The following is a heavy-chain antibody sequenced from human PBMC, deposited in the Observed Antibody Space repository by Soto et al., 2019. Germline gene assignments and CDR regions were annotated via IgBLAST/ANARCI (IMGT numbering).Heavy chain of an antibody. J-gene: IGHJ5*02. Sequence: PSETLSLTCNVSGASISSYNYWGWFRQPPGKGLEWIATIYSTENTYYHPSLLSRVTISVDTSMNDFSLRLSSVTAADTVFFSCARVVPAARVWFDPWGQGTLVTVSS. CDR1: GASISSYNY. D-gene: IGHD2-2*01. CDR2: IYSTENT. V-gene: IGHV4-39*02. CDR3: ARVVPAARVWFDP.